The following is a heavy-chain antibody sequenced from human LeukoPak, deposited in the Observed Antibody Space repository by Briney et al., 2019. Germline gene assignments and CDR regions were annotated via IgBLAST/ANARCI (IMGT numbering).Heavy chain of an antibody. CDR1: GGTFSSYA. CDR2: IIPILGIA. CDR3: ARDSDAGYSSGWTFDY. D-gene: IGHD6-19*01. J-gene: IGHJ4*02. V-gene: IGHV1-69*04. Sequence: SVKVSCKASGGTFSSYAISWVRQAPGQGLEWMGRIIPILGIANYAQKSQGRVTITADKSTSTAYIELSSLRSEDTAVYYCARDSDAGYSSGWTFDYWGQGTLVTVSS.